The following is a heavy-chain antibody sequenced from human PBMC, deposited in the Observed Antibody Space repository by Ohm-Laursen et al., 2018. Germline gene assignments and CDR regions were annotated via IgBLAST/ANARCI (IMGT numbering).Heavy chain of an antibody. J-gene: IGHJ4*02. CDR1: GFTFDDYA. D-gene: IGHD1-26*01. Sequence: SLRLSCSATGFTFDDYAMHWVRQAPGKGLEWVSGISWNSGSIGYADSVKGRFTISRDNAKNSLYLQMNNLRAEDTALYYCAKDRYSGRSSIDYWGQGTLVTVSS. CDR2: ISWNSGSI. V-gene: IGHV3-9*01. CDR3: AKDRYSGRSSIDY.